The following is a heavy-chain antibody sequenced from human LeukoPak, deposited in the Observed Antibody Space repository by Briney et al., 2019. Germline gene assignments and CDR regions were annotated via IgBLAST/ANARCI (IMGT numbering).Heavy chain of an antibody. CDR1: RGTFSSYA. D-gene: IGHD2-2*02. V-gene: IGHV1-69*13. CDR2: IIPIFGTA. J-gene: IGHJ5*02. CDR3: ARVAGGRYCSSTSCYMRGWFDP. Sequence: SVKVSCKASRGTFSSYAITWVRQAPGQGLEWMGGIIPIFGTANYAQKFQGRVTITADEFTSTAYMELSSLRSEDTAVYYCARVAGGRYCSSTSCYMRGWFDPWGQGTLVTVSS.